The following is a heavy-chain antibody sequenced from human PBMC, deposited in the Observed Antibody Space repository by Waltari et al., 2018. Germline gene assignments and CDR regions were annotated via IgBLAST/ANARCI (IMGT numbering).Heavy chain of an antibody. CDR1: GLSFSNYW. V-gene: IGHV3-7*01. D-gene: IGHD6-13*01. CDR3: TRGGRDSSWYWRD. J-gene: IGHJ4*02. CDR2: IKQDGSEK. Sequence: EVQLVESGGGLAQPGGSLRLSCAASGLSFSNYWRTGVRQASGKGREWVANIKQDGSEKCYLDSVKGRFTISRDNAKSSLYLQMNNLRVEDTAVYYCTRGGRDSSWYWRDWGQGTLVTVSS.